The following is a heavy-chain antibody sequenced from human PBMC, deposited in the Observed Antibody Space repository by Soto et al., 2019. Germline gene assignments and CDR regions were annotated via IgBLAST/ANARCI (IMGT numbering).Heavy chain of an antibody. D-gene: IGHD3-9*01. CDR2: ISTDYGNT. J-gene: IGHJ6*02. CDR3: ARGYLLTGYSLDGYDLDV. Sequence: QVQLVQSGAEVKKPGASVQVSCKASGYSFTTYGINWVRQAHGQGLEWMGRISTDYGNTKYAQKGKGRVTMTTDTSTSTFYMQLSSLRSDDTAVYYCARGYLLTGYSLDGYDLDVWGQGTTVTVSS. V-gene: IGHV1-18*01. CDR1: GYSFTTYG.